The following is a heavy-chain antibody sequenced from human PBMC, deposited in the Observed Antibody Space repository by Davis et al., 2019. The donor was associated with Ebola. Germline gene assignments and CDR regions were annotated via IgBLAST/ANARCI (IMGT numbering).Heavy chain of an antibody. V-gene: IGHV3-15*07. Sequence: PGGSLRLSCAASGFTFSNAWMNWVRQAPGKGLEWVGRIKSKTDGGTTDYAAPVKGRFTISRDNAKNSLYLQMNSLRAEDTAVYYCAREVYYYDSRGYGVCFDYWGQGTLVTVSS. D-gene: IGHD3-22*01. CDR2: IKSKTDGGTT. CDR1: GFTFSNAW. J-gene: IGHJ4*02. CDR3: AREVYYYDSRGYGVCFDY.